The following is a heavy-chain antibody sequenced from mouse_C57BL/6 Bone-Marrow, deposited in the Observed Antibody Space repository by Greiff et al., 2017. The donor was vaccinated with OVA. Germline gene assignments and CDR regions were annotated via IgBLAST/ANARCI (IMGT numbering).Heavy chain of an antibody. CDR2: ISSGSSTI. CDR1: GFTFSDYG. CDR3: ARAGYYAWFAY. D-gene: IGHD1-1*02. V-gene: IGHV5-17*01. Sequence: EVNLVESGGGLVKPGGSLKLSCAASGFTFSDYGMHWVRQAPEKGLEWVAYISSGSSTIYYADTVKGRFTISRDNAKNTLFLQMTSLRSEDTAMYYCARAGYYAWFAYWGQGTLVTVSA. J-gene: IGHJ3*01.